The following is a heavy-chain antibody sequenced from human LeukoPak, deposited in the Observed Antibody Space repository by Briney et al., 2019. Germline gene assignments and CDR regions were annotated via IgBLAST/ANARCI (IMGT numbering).Heavy chain of an antibody. CDR3: ARDGGLHTNFDY. D-gene: IGHD2-15*01. CDR1: GFSFRNYW. CDR2: TKPDGSAE. Sequence: GGFLRLSCAASGFSFRNYWMGWVRQAPGKGLEWVANTKPDGSAEYYADSVRGRFSTSRDNANNLLYLQMNSLRAEDTAVYYCARDGGLHTNFDYWGQGTLVTVSS. J-gene: IGHJ4*02. V-gene: IGHV3-7*01.